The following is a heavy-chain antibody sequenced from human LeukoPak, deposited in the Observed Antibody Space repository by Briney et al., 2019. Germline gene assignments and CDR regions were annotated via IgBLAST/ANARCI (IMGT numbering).Heavy chain of an antibody. CDR2: ISWNSGSI. CDR1: GFTFDDYA. D-gene: IGHD6-13*01. J-gene: IGHJ4*02. V-gene: IGHV3-9*03. Sequence: GGSLRLSCAASGFTFDDYAMHWVRQAPGKGLEWVSGISWNSGSIGYADSVKGRFTISRDNAKNSLYLQMNSLRAEDMALYYCAKDIRAAALGGFDYWGQGTLVTVSS. CDR3: AKDIRAAALGGFDY.